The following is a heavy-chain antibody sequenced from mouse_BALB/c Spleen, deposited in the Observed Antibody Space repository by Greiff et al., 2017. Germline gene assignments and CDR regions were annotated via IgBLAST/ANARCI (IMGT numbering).Heavy chain of an antibody. J-gene: IGHJ2*01. Sequence: EVLLVESGGGLVKPGGSLKLSCAASGFTFSDYYMYWVRQTPEKRLEWVATISDGGSYTYYPDSVKGRFTISRDNAKNNLYLQMSSLKSEDTAMYYCARVRPGSGHFDYWGQGTTLTVSS. CDR1: GFTFSDYY. D-gene: IGHD3-1*01. V-gene: IGHV5-4*02. CDR3: ARVRPGSGHFDY. CDR2: ISDGGSYT.